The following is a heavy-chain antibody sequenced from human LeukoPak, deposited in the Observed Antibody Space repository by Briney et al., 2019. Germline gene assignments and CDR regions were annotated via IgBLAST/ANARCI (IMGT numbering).Heavy chain of an antibody. J-gene: IGHJ4*02. CDR3: AAIVVVPPAIAY. V-gene: IGHV4-31*03. Sequence: SQTLSLTCTVSGGSISRDAYCWSWIRQHPGEGLEWIGYTSYSGSTYYNPSLKSRVTISVDTSKNQFSLNLSSVTAADTAVYFCAAIVVVPPAIAYWGQGTLVTVSS. CDR2: TSYSGST. D-gene: IGHD2-2*01. CDR1: GGSISRDAYC.